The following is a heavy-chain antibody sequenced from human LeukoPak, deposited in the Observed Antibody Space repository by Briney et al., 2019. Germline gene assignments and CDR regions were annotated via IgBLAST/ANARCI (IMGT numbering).Heavy chain of an antibody. CDR3: ARVLRYFDSLQGAFDI. CDR1: GGSVSSGSYY. D-gene: IGHD3-9*01. J-gene: IGHJ3*02. V-gene: IGHV4-61*01. CDR2: IYYSGST. Sequence: SETLSLTCTVSGGSVSSGSYYWSWIRQPPGKGLEWIGYIYYSGSTNYNPSLKSRVTISVDTSKNQFSLKLSSVTAADTAVYYCARVLRYFDSLQGAFDIWGQGTMVTVSS.